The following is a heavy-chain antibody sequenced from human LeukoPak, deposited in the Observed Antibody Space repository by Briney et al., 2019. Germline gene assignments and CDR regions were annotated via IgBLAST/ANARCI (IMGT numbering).Heavy chain of an antibody. Sequence: QPGGSLRLSCAASGFTFSNAWMSWVRQAPGKGLEWVSAISGSGGSTYYADSVKGRFTISRDNSKNTLYLQMNSLRTEDTAVYYCAKGAYSSPRGPLDYWGQGTLVTVSS. CDR2: ISGSGGST. J-gene: IGHJ4*02. V-gene: IGHV3-23*01. CDR1: GFTFSNAW. CDR3: AKGAYSSPRGPLDY. D-gene: IGHD6-13*01.